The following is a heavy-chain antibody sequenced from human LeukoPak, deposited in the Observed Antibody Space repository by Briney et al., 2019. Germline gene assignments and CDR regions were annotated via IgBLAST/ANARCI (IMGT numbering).Heavy chain of an antibody. J-gene: IGHJ4*02. D-gene: IGHD5-12*01. V-gene: IGHV4-59*01. CDR3: ARGGGYASPIGY. Sequence: PETLSLTCTLSGGSISTYYWSWIRQPPGKGLEWIGYIYHSGSTNYKPSLKSRVTISVDTSKNQFSLKLSSVTAADTAVYYCARGGGYASPIGYWGQGALVTVSS. CDR2: IYHSGST. CDR1: GGSISTYY.